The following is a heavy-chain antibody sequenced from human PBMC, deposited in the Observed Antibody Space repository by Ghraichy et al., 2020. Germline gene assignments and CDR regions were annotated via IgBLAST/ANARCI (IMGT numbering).Heavy chain of an antibody. CDR2: IIPIFGTS. CDR3: ARGGVAAAGRDAFDV. D-gene: IGHD6-13*01. Sequence: SVKVSCKASGGTFSSYGISWVRQAPGQGLEWMGGIIPIFGTSKYAQKFQGRVTITADKSTSTAYMELSSLRSDDTAVYYCARGGVAAAGRDAFDVWGQGTMVTVSS. J-gene: IGHJ3*01. V-gene: IGHV1-69*06. CDR1: GGTFSSYG.